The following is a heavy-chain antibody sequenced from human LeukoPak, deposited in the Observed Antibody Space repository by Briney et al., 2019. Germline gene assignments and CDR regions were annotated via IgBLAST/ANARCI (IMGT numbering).Heavy chain of an antibody. D-gene: IGHD3-3*01. CDR3: ARVPAAPYYDFWSGYSNYYYMDV. CDR2: INPNSGGT. CDR1: GYTFTGYY. V-gene: IGHV1-2*02. J-gene: IGHJ6*03. Sequence: GASVKVSCKASGYTFTGYYMHWVRQAPGQGLEWMGWINPNSGGTNYAQKFQGRVTMTRDTSISTAYMELSRLRSDDTAVYYCARVPAAPYYDFWSGYSNYYYMDVWGKGTTVTVSS.